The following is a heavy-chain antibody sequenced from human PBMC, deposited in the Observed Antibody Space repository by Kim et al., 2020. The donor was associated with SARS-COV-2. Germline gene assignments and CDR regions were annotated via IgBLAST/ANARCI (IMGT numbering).Heavy chain of an antibody. V-gene: IGHV4-59*01. CDR1: GGSISSYY. J-gene: IGHJ5*02. D-gene: IGHD3-22*01. Sequence: SETLSLTCTVSGGSISSYYWNWIRQPPGKGLEWIGYIYYSGSTNYNPSLKSRVTISVDTSKNQFSLKLSSVTAADTAVYYCARDVGYYYDSSGYYDWFDPWGQGTLVTVSS. CDR3: ARDVGYYYDSSGYYDWFDP. CDR2: IYYSGST.